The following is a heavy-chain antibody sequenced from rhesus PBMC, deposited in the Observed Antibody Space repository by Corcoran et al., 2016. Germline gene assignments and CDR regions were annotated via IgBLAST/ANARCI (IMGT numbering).Heavy chain of an antibody. CDR1: GYTFTDYY. J-gene: IGHJ3*01. V-gene: IGHV1S2*01. CDR3: ARGYCSSTYCSLSAFDF. Sequence: QVQLVQSGAEVKKPGSSVKVSCKASGYTFTDYYMNWVRQAPRQGLEWMGWINPYNGNTKYAQKVQGRVTMTRDTSTSTAYMELSSRRSEDTAVYYCARGYCSSTYCSLSAFDFWGQGLRVTVSS. D-gene: IGHD2-15*01. CDR2: INPYNGNT.